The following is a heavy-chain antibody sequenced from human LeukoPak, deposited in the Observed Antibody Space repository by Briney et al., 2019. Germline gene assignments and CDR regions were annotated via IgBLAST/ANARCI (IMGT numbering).Heavy chain of an antibody. Sequence: ASVRVSCKASGGTFSSYAISWVRQAPGQGLEWMGRIIPIIGIANYAQKFQGRVTITADKSMSTAYMELSSLRSEDTAVYYCASSNFIAAAGNNWFDPWGQGTLVTVSS. D-gene: IGHD6-13*01. CDR2: IIPIIGIA. V-gene: IGHV1-69*04. J-gene: IGHJ5*02. CDR1: GGTFSSYA. CDR3: ASSNFIAAAGNNWFDP.